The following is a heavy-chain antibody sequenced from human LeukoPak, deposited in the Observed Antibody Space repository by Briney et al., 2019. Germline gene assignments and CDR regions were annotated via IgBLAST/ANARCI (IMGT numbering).Heavy chain of an antibody. CDR3: ARLYRGVDAFDI. CDR2: IKDDGSEK. D-gene: IGHD3-10*01. CDR1: DFTFSRYW. Sequence: PGGSLRLSCAASDFTFSRYWMSWVRQAPGEGLEWVANIKDDGSEKDYVDSVKGRFTISRDNAKNSLYLQMNNLRAEDTAVYYCARLYRGVDAFDIWGQGTVVTVSS. V-gene: IGHV3-7*05. J-gene: IGHJ3*02.